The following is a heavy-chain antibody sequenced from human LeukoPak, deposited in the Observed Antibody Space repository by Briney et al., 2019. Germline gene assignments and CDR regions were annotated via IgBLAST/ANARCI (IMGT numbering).Heavy chain of an antibody. V-gene: IGHV4-30-4*01. CDR3: ARVIRVDTAMIWFDP. J-gene: IGHJ5*02. Sequence: PSQTLSLTCTVSGGSISSGDYYWRWIRQPPGKGLEWIGYIYYSGSTYYSPSLKSRVTISVDTSKNQFSLKLSSVTAADTAVYYCARVIRVDTAMIWFDPWGQGTLVTVSS. D-gene: IGHD5-18*01. CDR2: IYYSGST. CDR1: GGSISSGDYY.